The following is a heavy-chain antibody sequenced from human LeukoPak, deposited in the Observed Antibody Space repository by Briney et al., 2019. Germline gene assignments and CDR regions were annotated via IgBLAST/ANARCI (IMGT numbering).Heavy chain of an antibody. CDR1: GFTFSTSW. J-gene: IGHJ4*02. CDR3: IRGLGGAGDY. Sequence: PGGSLRLSCAASGFTFSTSWMHWVRQAPGKGLVWVSRINSDGSSASYADSVQGRFTISRDNAKNTLYLQMNSLRTEDTAVYYCIRGLGGAGDYWGQGTLVTVSS. D-gene: IGHD3-3*01. CDR2: INSDGSSA. V-gene: IGHV3-74*01.